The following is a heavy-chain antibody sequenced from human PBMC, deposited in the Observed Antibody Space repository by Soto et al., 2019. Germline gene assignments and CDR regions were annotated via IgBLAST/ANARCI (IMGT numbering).Heavy chain of an antibody. Sequence: SETLSLTCTVYGESFSGHYWSWIRQPPGKGLEWIGEINHGGTTHHNPSLKSRVFISVDTSKNQVSLKLSSVTATDTAIYYCARGGIPDFFDYWGRGTLVTVSS. CDR1: GESFSGHY. CDR2: INHGGTT. CDR3: ARGGIPDFFDY. V-gene: IGHV4-34*01. J-gene: IGHJ4*02.